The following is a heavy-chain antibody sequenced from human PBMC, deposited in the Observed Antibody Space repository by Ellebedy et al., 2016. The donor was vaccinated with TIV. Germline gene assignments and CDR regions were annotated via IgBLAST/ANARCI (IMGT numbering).Heavy chain of an antibody. CDR2: IYTSGST. J-gene: IGHJ6*02. CDR1: GGSISSYY. Sequence: MPSETLSLTCTVSGGSISSYYWSWIRQPAGKGLECIGRIYTSGSTNYNPSLKSRVTMSVATSKNQFSLKLSSVTAADTAVYYCARLPADFGDSGMDVWGQGTTVTVSS. CDR3: ARLPADFGDSGMDV. V-gene: IGHV4-4*07. D-gene: IGHD3-10*01.